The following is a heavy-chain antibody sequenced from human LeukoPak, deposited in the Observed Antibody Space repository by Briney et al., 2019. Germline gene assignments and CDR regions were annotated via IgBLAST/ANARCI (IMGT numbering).Heavy chain of an antibody. CDR2: IYYSGST. CDR3: ARRVPNWYFDL. CDR1: GGSISSYY. Sequence: SETLSLTCTVSGGSISSYYWSWIRQPPGKGLEWIGYIYYSGSTNYNPSLKSRVTISVDTSKNQFSLKLSSVTAADTAVYYCARRVPNWYFDLWGRGTLATVSS. V-gene: IGHV4-59*08. J-gene: IGHJ2*01.